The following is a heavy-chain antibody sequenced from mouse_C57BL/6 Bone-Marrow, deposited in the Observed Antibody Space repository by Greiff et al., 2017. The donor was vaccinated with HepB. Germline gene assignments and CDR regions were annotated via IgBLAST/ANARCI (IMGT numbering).Heavy chain of an antibody. V-gene: IGHV5-9*01. J-gene: IGHJ2*01. CDR2: ISGGGGNT. CDR3: ARDGYYPYYFDY. CDR1: GFTFSSYT. D-gene: IGHD2-3*01. Sequence: EVKLVESGGGLVKPGGSLKLSCEASGFTFSSYTMPWVRQTPEKRLEWVATISGGGGNTYYPDSVKGRFTISRDNAKNTLYLQMSSLRSEDTALYYCARDGYYPYYFDYWGQGTTLTVSS.